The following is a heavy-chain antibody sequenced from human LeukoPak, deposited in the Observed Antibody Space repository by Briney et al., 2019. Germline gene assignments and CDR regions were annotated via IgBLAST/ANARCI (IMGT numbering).Heavy chain of an antibody. Sequence: PGGSLRLSCAASGFTFSIYAMSWVRQAPGKGLAWVSGLNEDGGYTYYADSVKGRFTISRDNAKNSLYLQMNSLRAEDTAVYYCARVLDTAMGYGFDYWGQGTLVTVSS. CDR1: GFTFSIYA. D-gene: IGHD5-18*01. CDR2: LNEDGGYT. CDR3: ARVLDTAMGYGFDY. V-gene: IGHV3-23*01. J-gene: IGHJ4*02.